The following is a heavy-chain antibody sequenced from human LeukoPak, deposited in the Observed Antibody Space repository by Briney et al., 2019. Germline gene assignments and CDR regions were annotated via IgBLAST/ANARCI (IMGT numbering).Heavy chain of an antibody. CDR2: ISNNGRNK. Sequence: GRSLRLSCAASGFTFNSYAMHWVRQAPGKGLEWVAVISNNGRNKKNADSVRGRFTISRDNSKNTLYLQMNSLRAEDTAVYYCAKAGVVATMDNWFDPWGQGTLVTVSS. CDR1: GFTFNSYA. D-gene: IGHD5-12*01. J-gene: IGHJ5*02. CDR3: AKAGVVATMDNWFDP. V-gene: IGHV3-30*04.